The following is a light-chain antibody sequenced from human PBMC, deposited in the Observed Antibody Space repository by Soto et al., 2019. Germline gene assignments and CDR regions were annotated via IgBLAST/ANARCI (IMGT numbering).Light chain of an antibody. CDR3: QQYNNWPPWT. J-gene: IGKJ1*01. Sequence: EIVMPQSPATLSVSPGERATVSCRASQSISSNLAWYQQKPGQAPRLLIYGASTRATGVPARFSGSGSGTEFTLTIRSLQSEDFALYYCQQYNNWPPWTFGQGTRVEVK. V-gene: IGKV3-15*01. CDR2: GAS. CDR1: QSISSN.